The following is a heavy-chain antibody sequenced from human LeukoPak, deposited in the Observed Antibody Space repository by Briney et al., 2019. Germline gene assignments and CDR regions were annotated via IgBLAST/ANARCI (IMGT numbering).Heavy chain of an antibody. D-gene: IGHD2-15*01. J-gene: IGHJ4*02. CDR2: ISAYNGNT. CDR1: GYTFTSYG. Sequence: GASVKVSCKASGYTFTSYGISWVRQAPGQGLEWMGWISAYNGNTNYAQKLQGRVTMATDTSTSTAYMELRSLRSDDTAVYYCARDPHCSGDACSSGWGFDYWGQGTLVTVSS. CDR3: ARDPHCSGDACSSGWGFDY. V-gene: IGHV1-18*01.